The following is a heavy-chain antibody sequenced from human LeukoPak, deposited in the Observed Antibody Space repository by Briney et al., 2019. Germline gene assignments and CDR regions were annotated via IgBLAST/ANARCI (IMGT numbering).Heavy chain of an antibody. CDR3: ARESYYGSGSYYEDNWFDP. J-gene: IGHJ5*02. D-gene: IGHD3-10*01. CDR2: IYSGGST. Sequence: GGSLRLSCAASGFTVSSNYMSWVRQAPGKGLEWVSVIYSGGSTYYADSVKGRFTISRDNSKNTLYLQMNSLRAEDTAVYYCARESYYGSGSYYEDNWFDPWGQGTLVTVSS. CDR1: GFTVSSNY. V-gene: IGHV3-53*01.